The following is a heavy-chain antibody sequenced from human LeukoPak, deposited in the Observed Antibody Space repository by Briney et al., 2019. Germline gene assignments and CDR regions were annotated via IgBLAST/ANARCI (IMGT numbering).Heavy chain of an antibody. V-gene: IGHV3-33*01. J-gene: IGHJ4*02. CDR3: ARDWTTTVVKGFVY. D-gene: IGHD4-23*01. CDR1: GFTFSSYG. Sequence: GGSLRLSCAASGFTFSSYGMHWVRQAPGKGLEWVAVIWYDGSNKYYADSVKGRFTISRDNSKNTLYLQMNSLRVEDTAVYYCARDWTTTVVKGFVYWGQGTLVTVSS. CDR2: IWYDGSNK.